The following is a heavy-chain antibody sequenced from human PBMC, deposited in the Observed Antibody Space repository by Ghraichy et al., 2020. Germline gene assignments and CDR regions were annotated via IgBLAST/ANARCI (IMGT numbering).Heavy chain of an antibody. CDR3: ARERNRYSSSSGYDAFDI. J-gene: IGHJ3*02. CDR1: GGTFSSYA. CDR2: IIPIFGTA. V-gene: IGHV1-69*13. D-gene: IGHD6-6*01. Sequence: SVKVSCKASGGTFSSYAISWVRRAPGQGLEWMGGIIPIFGTANYAQKFQGRVTITADESTSTAYMELSSLRSEDTAVYYCARERNRYSSSSGYDAFDIWGQGTMVTVSS.